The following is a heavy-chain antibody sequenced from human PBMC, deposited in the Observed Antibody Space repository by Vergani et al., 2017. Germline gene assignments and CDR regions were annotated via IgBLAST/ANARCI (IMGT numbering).Heavy chain of an antibody. D-gene: IGHD5-18*01. CDR3: ARQFWGGGGYRFDH. V-gene: IGHV4-39*01. CDR1: GTSISGSSDY. CDR2: IFYTGTS. Sequence: QLQLQESGPGLLKPSETLSLTCSVSGTSISGSSDYWGWIRQPPGKGLEWIGSIFYTGTSYYNPSLESRATNSVDTSKNQFSLKRKSVTAADTAVYYCARQFWGGGGYRFDHWGQGTLGTVSS. J-gene: IGHJ4*02.